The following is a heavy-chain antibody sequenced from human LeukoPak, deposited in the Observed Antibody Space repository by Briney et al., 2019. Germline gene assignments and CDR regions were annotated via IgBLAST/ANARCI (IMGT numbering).Heavy chain of an antibody. J-gene: IGHJ4*02. D-gene: IGHD3-22*01. Sequence: EASVKVSCKASGGTFSSYAISWVRQAPGQGLEWMGGIIPIFGTANYAQKFQGRVTITADKSTSTAYMELSSLRSEDTAVYYCASVAGRSVVVVMGKDSTLDYWGQGTLVTVSS. CDR3: ASVAGRSVVVVMGKDSTLDY. CDR2: IIPIFGTA. CDR1: GGTFSSYA. V-gene: IGHV1-69*06.